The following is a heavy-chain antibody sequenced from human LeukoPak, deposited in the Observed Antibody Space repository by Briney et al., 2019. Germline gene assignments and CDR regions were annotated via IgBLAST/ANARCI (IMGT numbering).Heavy chain of an antibody. CDR2: SNSDGSST. V-gene: IGHV3-74*01. CDR1: GFTFSSSW. J-gene: IGHJ3*02. D-gene: IGHD5-18*01. CDR3: ARDKGIKRSFDI. Sequence: PGGSLRLSCAASGFTFSSSWMHWVRQAPGKGLVWVSRSNSDGSSTTYADSVKGRFTISRDNAKNTLYLQMNSLRAEDTAVYYCARDKGIKRSFDIWGQGTLVTVYS.